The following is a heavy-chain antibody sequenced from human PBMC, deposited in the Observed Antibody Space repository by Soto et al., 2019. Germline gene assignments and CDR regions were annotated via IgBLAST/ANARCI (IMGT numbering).Heavy chain of an antibody. CDR2: IAGNGGSP. V-gene: IGHV3-23*01. CDR1: GFTFSGYA. Sequence: GGSLRLSCAASGFTFSGYAMNWVRQAPGKGLEWVSGIAGNGGSPKYADSVKGRFTISRDNSKNTLYLQMTSLRAEDTAVYYCAKDLTTVTTPFFDYWGQGTLVTVSS. J-gene: IGHJ4*02. CDR3: AKDLTTVTTPFFDY. D-gene: IGHD4-17*01.